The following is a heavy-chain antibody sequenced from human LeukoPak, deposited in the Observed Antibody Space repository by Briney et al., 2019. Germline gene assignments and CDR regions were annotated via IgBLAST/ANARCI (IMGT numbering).Heavy chain of an antibody. V-gene: IGHV3-7*01. CDR1: GFTFSGYW. D-gene: IGHD6-13*01. CDR2: IKERGSEK. J-gene: IGHJ4*02. Sequence: GGSLRLSCAASGFTFSGYWMSWVRQAPGKGLECVANIKERGSEKYYADSVNGRFTISRDNAKNLLYLQMNSLRAEDTAVYYCARVSYRYSSSWSNYFDYWGQGTLVTVSS. CDR3: ARVSYRYSSSWSNYFDY.